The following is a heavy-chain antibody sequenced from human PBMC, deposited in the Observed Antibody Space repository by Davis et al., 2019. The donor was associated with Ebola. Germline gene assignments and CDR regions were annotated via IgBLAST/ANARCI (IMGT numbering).Heavy chain of an antibody. Sequence: ASVKVSCKASGYTFTGYYIHWVRQAPGQGLEWMGWINPNSGGTNYAQKFQGRVTMTRDTSVSTAYMELRSLRSDDTAVYYCAREYSGYNYFDYWGQGTLVTVSS. CDR3: AREYSGYNYFDY. CDR1: GYTFTGYY. CDR2: INPNSGGT. J-gene: IGHJ4*02. D-gene: IGHD5-12*01. V-gene: IGHV1-2*02.